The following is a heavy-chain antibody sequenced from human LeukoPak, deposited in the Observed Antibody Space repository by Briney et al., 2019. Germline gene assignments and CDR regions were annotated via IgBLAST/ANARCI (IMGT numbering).Heavy chain of an antibody. CDR2: INHSGST. D-gene: IGHD2-15*01. CDR3: AACSGGSCYVGYFDY. Sequence: EPSETLSLTCAVYGGSFSGSYWSWIRQPPGKGLEWIGEINHSGSTNYNPSLKSRVTISVDTSKNQFSLKLTSVTAADTAVYYCAACSGGSCYVGYFDYWGQGTLVTVSS. V-gene: IGHV4-34*01. CDR1: GGSFSGSY. J-gene: IGHJ4*02.